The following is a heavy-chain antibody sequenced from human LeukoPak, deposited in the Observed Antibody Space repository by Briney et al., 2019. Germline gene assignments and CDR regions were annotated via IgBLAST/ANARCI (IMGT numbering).Heavy chain of an antibody. Sequence: GGSLRLSCAASGFTLSAYAMSWVRQAPGKGLEWVSTIRGSGGNMYYADSVKGRFTISRDNSRNTLYLQMNGLRAEDTAVYYCARDFDYVWGSYRLWYFDLWGRGTLVTVSS. V-gene: IGHV3-23*01. J-gene: IGHJ2*01. D-gene: IGHD3-16*02. CDR3: ARDFDYVWGSYRLWYFDL. CDR1: GFTLSAYA. CDR2: IRGSGGNM.